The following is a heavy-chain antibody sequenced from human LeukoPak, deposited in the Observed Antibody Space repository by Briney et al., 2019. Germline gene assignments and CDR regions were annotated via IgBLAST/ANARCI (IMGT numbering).Heavy chain of an antibody. CDR1: GFTFSSYG. D-gene: IGHD4-11*01. CDR3: ATARNDYSNYMDY. Sequence: GGSLRLSCAASGFTFSSYGMHWVRQAPGKGLEWVAVISYDGSNKYYADSVKGQFTISRDNSKNTLYLQMNSLRAEDTAVYYCATARNDYSNYMDYWGQGTLVTVSS. CDR2: ISYDGSNK. V-gene: IGHV3-30*03. J-gene: IGHJ4*02.